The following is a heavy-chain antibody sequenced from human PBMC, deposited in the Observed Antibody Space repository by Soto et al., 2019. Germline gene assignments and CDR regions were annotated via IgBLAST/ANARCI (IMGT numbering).Heavy chain of an antibody. J-gene: IGHJ5*02. Sequence: GSLRLSCAAPGFTFSNYAMNWVRQAPGKGLEWVSGITNSGDSTYYADSVKGRFTISRDNSKNTLYLQMNSLRAEDTAVYYCAKGSGHPSWFDPWGQGTLVTVSS. V-gene: IGHV3-23*01. CDR1: GFTFSNYA. CDR2: ITNSGDST. CDR3: AKGSGHPSWFDP. D-gene: IGHD2-15*01.